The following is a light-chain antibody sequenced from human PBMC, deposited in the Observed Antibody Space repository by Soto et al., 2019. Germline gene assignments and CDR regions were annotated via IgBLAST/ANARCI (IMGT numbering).Light chain of an antibody. V-gene: IGLV2-14*03. J-gene: IGLJ1*01. CDR3: SSYTTSNTRQIV. CDR1: SSDVGGYNY. Sequence: QSVLTQPASVSGSPGQSITISCTGTSSDVGGYNYVSWYQHHPGKAPKLIIYDVTSRPSGVSILFSGSKSDNTASLTISGLQPEDEADYHCSSYTTSNTRQIVFGTGTKVTVL. CDR2: DVT.